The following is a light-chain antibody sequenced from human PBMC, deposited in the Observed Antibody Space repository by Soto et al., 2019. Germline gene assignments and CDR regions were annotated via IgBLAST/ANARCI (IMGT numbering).Light chain of an antibody. Sequence: EIVLTQSPATLSLSPGAGATLSCRASQSVSSSLAWYQQKPGQAPRLLIYGASNRATGIPARFSGSGSGTDFTLTISSLEPEDFAVYYCQQRSNWPLTFGGGTKVEIK. CDR2: GAS. CDR3: QQRSNWPLT. V-gene: IGKV3-11*01. CDR1: QSVSSS. J-gene: IGKJ4*01.